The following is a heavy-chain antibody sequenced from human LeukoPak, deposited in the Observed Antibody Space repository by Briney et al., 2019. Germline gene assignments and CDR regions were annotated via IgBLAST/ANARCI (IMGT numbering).Heavy chain of an antibody. CDR1: GFTFNIHG. J-gene: IGHJ4*02. V-gene: IGHV3-23*01. CDR3: AKDIDWLAFED. D-gene: IGHD6-19*01. Sequence: GGSLRLSCAASGFTFNIHGMNWVRQAPGKGPEWVSRIGPSGEKTYYADSVKGRFTISRDNSEKTVYLQMNSLTVEDTAVYYCAKDIDWLAFEDWGQGTLVTVSS. CDR2: IGPSGEKT.